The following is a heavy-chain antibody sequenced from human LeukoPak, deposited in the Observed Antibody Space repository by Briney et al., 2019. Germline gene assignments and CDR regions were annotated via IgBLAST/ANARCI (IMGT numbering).Heavy chain of an antibody. D-gene: IGHD2-15*01. V-gene: IGHV1-46*01. Sequence: GASVKVSCRASGYTFTSYYIHWVRQAPGQGLEWMGLINPSGGTTSYAQKFQGRVTMTRDTSTSSVYMELSSLRSEDTAVYYCARVDGSPDYWGQGTLVTVSS. J-gene: IGHJ4*02. CDR2: INPSGGTT. CDR1: GYTFTSYY. CDR3: ARVDGSPDY.